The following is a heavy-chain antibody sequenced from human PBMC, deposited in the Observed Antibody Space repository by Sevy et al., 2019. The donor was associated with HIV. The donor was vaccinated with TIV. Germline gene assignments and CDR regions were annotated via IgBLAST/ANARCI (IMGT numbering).Heavy chain of an antibody. CDR2: ISSSGSTI. D-gene: IGHD2-2*01. CDR3: ARGTYDNPRGKYQLVSVYYFDY. J-gene: IGHJ4*02. V-gene: IGHV3-48*03. CDR1: GFTFSSYE. Sequence: GGSLRLSCAASGFTFSSYEMNWVRQAPGKGLEWVSYISSSGSTIYYADSVKGRFTISRDNAKNSLYLQMNSLRAEDTAVYYCARGTYDNPRGKYQLVSVYYFDYWGQGTLVTVSS.